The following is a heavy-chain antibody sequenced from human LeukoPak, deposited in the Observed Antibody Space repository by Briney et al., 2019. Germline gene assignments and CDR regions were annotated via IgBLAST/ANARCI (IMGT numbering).Heavy chain of an antibody. Sequence: GASVKVSCKASGYTFTGYYMHWVRQAPGQGLEWMGWINPNSGGTNYAQKFQGRVTMTRDTSISTAYMELSRLRSDDTAVYYCARAPPGDYEVIATRQFDYWGQGTLVTVSS. J-gene: IGHJ4*02. CDR3: ARAPPGDYEVIATRQFDY. D-gene: IGHD3-22*01. CDR2: INPNSGGT. V-gene: IGHV1-2*02. CDR1: GYTFTGYY.